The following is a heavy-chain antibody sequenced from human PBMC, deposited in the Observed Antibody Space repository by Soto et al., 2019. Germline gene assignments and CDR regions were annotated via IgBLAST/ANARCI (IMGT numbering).Heavy chain of an antibody. D-gene: IGHD3-3*01. CDR1: GYTFTGYF. V-gene: IGHV1-2*02. CDR3: ARGGGTILAPLP. CDR2: INPNSGAT. Sequence: QVQLVQSGAEVKKPGASVKVSCKASGYTFTGYFMHWVRQAPGQGLEWMGWINPNSGATKYAQKFQGGVTLGRDTSISTAYMELSGLRSDDTAVYYCARGGGTILAPLPWGQGTLVTVSS. J-gene: IGHJ5*02.